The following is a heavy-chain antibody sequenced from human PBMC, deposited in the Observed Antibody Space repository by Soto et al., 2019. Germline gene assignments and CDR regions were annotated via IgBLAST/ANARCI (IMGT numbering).Heavy chain of an antibody. D-gene: IGHD6-19*01. J-gene: IGHJ3*02. CDR1: GYSFTSYW. CDR2: IYPGDSDT. CDR3: ARHVGRYSSGIGAFDI. Sequence: LGESLKISCKGSGYSFTSYWIGWVRQMPGKGLEWMGIIYPGDSDTRNSPSFQGQVTISADKSISTAYLQWSSLKASDTVMYYCARHVGRYSSGIGAFDIWGQGTMVTVSS. V-gene: IGHV5-51*01.